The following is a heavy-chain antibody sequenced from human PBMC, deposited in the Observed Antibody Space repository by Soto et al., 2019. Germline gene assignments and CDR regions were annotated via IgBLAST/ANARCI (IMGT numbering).Heavy chain of an antibody. V-gene: IGHV3-23*01. CDR3: AKDIGMDV. CDR2: ISGTGGST. CDR1: GFIFSSSA. J-gene: IGHJ6*02. Sequence: GGSLRLSCAASGFIFSSSAMSWVRQAPGKGLEWVSAISGTGGSTYYAESVKGRFTISRDNSKNTLYLQMNSLRAEDTALYYCAKDIGMDVWGQGTTVTVSS.